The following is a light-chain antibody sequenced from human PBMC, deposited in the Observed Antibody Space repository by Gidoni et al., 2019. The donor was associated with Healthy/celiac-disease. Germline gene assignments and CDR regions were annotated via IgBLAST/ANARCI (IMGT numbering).Light chain of an antibody. V-gene: IGKV3-15*01. Sequence: ELLMPQSPATLSVSPGERATPSCRASQSVSSNLAWYQQKPGQAPRLLIYGASTRATGIPARFSGSGSGTEFTLTISSLQSEDFAVYYCQQYNNWPLWTFGKGTKVEIK. CDR1: QSVSSN. CDR2: GAS. CDR3: QQYNNWPLWT. J-gene: IGKJ1*01.